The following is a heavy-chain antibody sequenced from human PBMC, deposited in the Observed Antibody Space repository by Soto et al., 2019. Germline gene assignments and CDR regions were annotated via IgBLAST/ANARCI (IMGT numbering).Heavy chain of an antibody. Sequence: HVQLVQSGGELKKPGASVKVSCNTSGYTFNTYFITWVRQAPGQGLEWMGWISPHNGNTNYAEKFQGRVTMTPDTITKTAYMELRNLRIDDTAVYYCARDTGNSFDYWGQGTPVTVSS. V-gene: IGHV1-18*01. CDR2: ISPHNGNT. CDR1: GYTFNTYF. J-gene: IGHJ4*02. CDR3: ARDTGNSFDY.